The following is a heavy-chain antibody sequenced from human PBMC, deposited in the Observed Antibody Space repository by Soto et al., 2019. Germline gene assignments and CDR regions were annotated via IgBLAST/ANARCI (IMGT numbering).Heavy chain of an antibody. CDR2: IYWDDDK. CDR3: AHIEQRASYGSGSYRPDY. Sequence: QITLKESGPTLVKPTQTLTLTCTFSGFSLSTSGVGVGWIRQPPGKALEWLALIYWDDDKRYSPSLKSRLTITKDTSKNQVVLTMTNMDPVDTATYYCAHIEQRASYGSGSYRPDYWGQGTLVTVSS. J-gene: IGHJ4*02. CDR1: GFSLSTSGVG. V-gene: IGHV2-5*02. D-gene: IGHD3-10*01.